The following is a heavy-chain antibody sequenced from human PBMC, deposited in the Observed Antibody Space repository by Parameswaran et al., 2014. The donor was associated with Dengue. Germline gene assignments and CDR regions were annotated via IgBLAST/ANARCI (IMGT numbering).Heavy chain of an antibody. V-gene: IGHV4-34*01. CDR2: INHRGST. D-gene: IGHD3-22*01. CDR3: ARRKDSCATFYCYYYMDV. J-gene: IGHJ6*03. Sequence: RWIRQPPGKGLEWIGEINHRGSTNYNPSLKSRVTMSVDTSKNQFSLKLSSVTAADTAVYYCARRKDSCATFYCYYYMDVWGKGTTVTVSS.